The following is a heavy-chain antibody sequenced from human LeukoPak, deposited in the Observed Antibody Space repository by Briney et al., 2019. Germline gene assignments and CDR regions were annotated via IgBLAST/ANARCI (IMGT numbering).Heavy chain of an antibody. V-gene: IGHV1-18*01. CDR3: ARATNYDSSGHYYGMDV. CDR1: GYTFTSYG. CDR2: ISAYNGNT. D-gene: IGHD3-22*01. Sequence: GASVKVSCKASGYTFTSYGISWVRQAPGQGLEWMGWISAYNGNTNYAQKLQGRVTMTTDTSTSTAYMELRSLRSDDTAVYYCARATNYDSSGHYYGMDVWGQGTTVTVSS. J-gene: IGHJ6*02.